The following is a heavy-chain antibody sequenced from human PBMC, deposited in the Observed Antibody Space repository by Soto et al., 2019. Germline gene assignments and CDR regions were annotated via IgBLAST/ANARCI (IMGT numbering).Heavy chain of an antibody. CDR2: IYHSGST. CDR1: GGSISSGGYS. J-gene: IGHJ5*02. Sequence: QLQLQESGSGLVKPSQTLSLTCAVSGGSISSGGYSWSWIRQPPGKGLEWIGYIYHSGSTYYNPSPXRXXTISVDRSKNQFSLKLSSVTAADTAVYYCARVSGPWGQGTLVTVSS. CDR3: ARVSGP. D-gene: IGHD7-27*01. V-gene: IGHV4-30-2*01.